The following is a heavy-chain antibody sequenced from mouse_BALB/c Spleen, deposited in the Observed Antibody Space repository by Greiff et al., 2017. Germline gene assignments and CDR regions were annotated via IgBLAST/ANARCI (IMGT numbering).Heavy chain of an antibody. CDR1: GFTFSSYT. J-gene: IGHJ1*01. V-gene: IGHV5-6-4*01. D-gene: IGHD4-1*02. CDR3: TRATGDWYFDV. Sequence: EVQLVESGGGLVKPGGSLKLSCAASGFTFSSYTMSWVRQTPEKRLEWVATISSGGSYTYYPDSVKGRFTISRDNAKNTLYLQMSSLKSEDTAMYYCTRATGDWYFDVWGAGTTVTVSS. CDR2: ISSGGSYT.